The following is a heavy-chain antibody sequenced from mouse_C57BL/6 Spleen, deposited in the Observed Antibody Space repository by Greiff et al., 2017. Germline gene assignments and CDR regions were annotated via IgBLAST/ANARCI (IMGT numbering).Heavy chain of an antibody. J-gene: IGHJ3*01. CDR2: INPNNGGT. CDR1: GYTFTDYY. V-gene: IGHV1-26*01. Sequence: VQLKQSGPELVKPGASVKISCKASGYTFTDYYMNWVKQSHGKSLEWIGDINPNNGGTSYNQKFKGKATLTVDKSSSTAYMELRSLTSEDSAVYYCANNWDDGFACWGQGTLVTVSA. D-gene: IGHD4-1*01. CDR3: ANNWDDGFAC.